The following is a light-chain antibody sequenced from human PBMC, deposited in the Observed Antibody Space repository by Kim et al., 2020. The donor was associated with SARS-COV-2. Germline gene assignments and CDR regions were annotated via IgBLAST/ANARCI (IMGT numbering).Light chain of an antibody. CDR1: GSKIRSNY. V-gene: IGLV1-47*01. CDR2: RNN. CDR3: ATWDDSHVV. J-gene: IGLJ2*01. Sequence: RGQSVPISCSGSGSKIRSNYVHWYQQPPGPAPRLPIYRNNPRPSGVPNRFSGSESGTSASLTISGLRSEDEADYYCATWDDSHVVFGGGTQLTVL.